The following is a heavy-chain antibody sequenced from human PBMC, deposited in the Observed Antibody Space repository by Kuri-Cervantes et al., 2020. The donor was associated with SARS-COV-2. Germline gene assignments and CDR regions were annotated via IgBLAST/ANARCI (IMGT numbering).Heavy chain of an antibody. J-gene: IGHJ6*03. CDR2: IYHSGSN. V-gene: IGHV4-38-2*02. CDR1: GYSISSGYY. D-gene: IGHD6-13*01. CDR3: ARVSSSWGPYYYYYMDV. Sequence: SETLSLTCTVSGYSISSGYYWGWIRQPPGKGLEWIGSIYHSGSNYYNPSLKSRVTISVDTSKNQFSLKLSPVTAADTAVYYCARVSSSWGPYYYYYMDVWGKGTTVTVSS.